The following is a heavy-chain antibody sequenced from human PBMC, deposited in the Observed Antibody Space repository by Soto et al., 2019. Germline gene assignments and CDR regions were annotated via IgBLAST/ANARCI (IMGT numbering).Heavy chain of an antibody. V-gene: IGHV1-69*08. CDR3: ARGGQQVVSFDY. D-gene: IGHD6-6*01. Sequence: QVHLVQSGAEVKKPWSSVKVSCKTSGGTISTYVINWVRQAPGQGLEWMGRIIPALGAADYAQKFQDRLTITADKSTSTAYMELSSLRSDDTAVYYCARGGQQVVSFDYWGQGTLVAVSS. CDR2: IIPALGAA. CDR1: GGTISTYV. J-gene: IGHJ4*02.